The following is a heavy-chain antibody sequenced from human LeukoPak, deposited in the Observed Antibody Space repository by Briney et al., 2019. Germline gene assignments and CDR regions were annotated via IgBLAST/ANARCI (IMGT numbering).Heavy chain of an antibody. V-gene: IGHV1-2*02. J-gene: IGHJ4*02. CDR2: INPNSGGT. CDR1: GYTFTSYA. Sequence: ASVKVSCKASGYTFTSYAMNWVRQAPGQGLEWMGWINPNSGGTNYAQKFQGRVTMTRDTSISTAYMELSRLRSDDTAVYYCATSPGYDYWGQGTLVTVSS. CDR3: ATSPGYDY. D-gene: IGHD1-14*01.